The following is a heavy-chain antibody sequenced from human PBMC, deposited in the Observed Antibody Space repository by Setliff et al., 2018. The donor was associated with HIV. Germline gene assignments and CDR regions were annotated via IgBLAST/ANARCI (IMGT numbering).Heavy chain of an antibody. Sequence: SETLSLTCAVSGGSISSYYWSWIRQPPGKGLEWIGYIYHSGSTYYNPSLKSRVTISVDTSKNQFSLKLNSVTAADTAIYYCARGGPTVAYGVDVWGQGTTVTVSS. CDR2: IYHSGST. V-gene: IGHV4-4*09. CDR3: ARGGPTVAYGVDV. D-gene: IGHD4-17*01. J-gene: IGHJ6*02. CDR1: GGSISSYY.